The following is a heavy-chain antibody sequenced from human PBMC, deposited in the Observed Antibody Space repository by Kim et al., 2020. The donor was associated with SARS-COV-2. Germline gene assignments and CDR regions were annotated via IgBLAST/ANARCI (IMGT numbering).Heavy chain of an antibody. J-gene: IGHJ5*02. CDR3: ARDPAAALGLGHWFDP. CDR2: IIPNSGGT. CDR1: GYTFTDYY. Sequence: ASVKVSCKASGYTFTDYYIHWVRQAPGQGLEWMGWIIPNSGGTNFAQKFQGRVTMTRDTSISTAYMELSRLRSDDTAVYYCARDPAAALGLGHWFDPWGQ. V-gene: IGHV1-2*02. D-gene: IGHD6-13*01.